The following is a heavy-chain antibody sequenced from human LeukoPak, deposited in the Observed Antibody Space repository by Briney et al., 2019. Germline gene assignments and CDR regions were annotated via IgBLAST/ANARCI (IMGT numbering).Heavy chain of an antibody. J-gene: IGHJ5*02. CDR3: ARTREYSSTWFFPPFDR. CDR1: GYTFTGYY. V-gene: IGHV1-2*02. D-gene: IGHD6-13*01. Sequence: ASVKLSCKASGYTFTGYYMNWVRQAPGQGLEWMGWINPNSGRTNYAHNSQSRGTLTKDPAISTAYMELTGLTSNDTGVYYCARTREYSSTWFFPPFDRWGQGTMVTVSS. CDR2: INPNSGRT.